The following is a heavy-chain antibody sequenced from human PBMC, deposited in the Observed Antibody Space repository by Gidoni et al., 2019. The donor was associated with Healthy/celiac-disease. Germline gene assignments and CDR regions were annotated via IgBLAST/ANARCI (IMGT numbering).Heavy chain of an antibody. V-gene: IGHV4-61*02. CDR1: GGSISSGSYY. Sequence: QVQLQESGPGLVKPSQTLSLTCTVSGGSISSGSYYWSWIRQPAGKGLEWIGRIYTSGSTNYNPSLKSRVTMSVDTSKNQFSLKLSSVTAADTAVYYCASLGIGDYSYYYGMDVWGQGTTVTVSS. CDR3: ASLGIGDYSYYYGMDV. D-gene: IGHD4-17*01. CDR2: IYTSGST. J-gene: IGHJ6*02.